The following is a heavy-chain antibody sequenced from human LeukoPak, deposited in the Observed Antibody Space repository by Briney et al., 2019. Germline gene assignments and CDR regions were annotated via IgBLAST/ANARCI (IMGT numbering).Heavy chain of an antibody. CDR3: ARTTQLCFEY. J-gene: IGHJ4*02. D-gene: IGHD5-18*01. V-gene: IGHV1-46*01. Sequence: GASVKVSCKASGYTFTSYYMHWVRQAPGQRLEWMGIINPSGGSTSYAQKFQGRVTMTRDTYTNTVYMELSSLRSEDTAVYFCARTTQLCFEYWGQGTLFTVSS. CDR2: INPSGGST. CDR1: GYTFTSYY.